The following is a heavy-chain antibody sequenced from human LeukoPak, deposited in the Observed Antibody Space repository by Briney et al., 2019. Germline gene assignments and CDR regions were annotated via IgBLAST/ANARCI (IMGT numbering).Heavy chain of an antibody. Sequence: ASVKVSCKASGYTFTGYYIYWVRQAPGQGLEWMGWINPNSGDTHYAQKFQGRVTMTRDTSISTAYMELSSLRSDDTAVYYCARDYSGYPELWGFDYWGQGTLVTVSS. J-gene: IGHJ4*02. CDR2: INPNSGDT. D-gene: IGHD5-12*01. CDR3: ARDYSGYPELWGFDY. V-gene: IGHV1-2*02. CDR1: GYTFTGYY.